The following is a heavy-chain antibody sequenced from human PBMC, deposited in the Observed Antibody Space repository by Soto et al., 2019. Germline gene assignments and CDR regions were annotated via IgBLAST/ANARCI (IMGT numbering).Heavy chain of an antibody. J-gene: IGHJ6*02. CDR3: AKDKNHGGEYYYYGMDV. V-gene: IGHV3-9*01. CDR2: TSWNSGSV. Sequence: GGSLRLSCAASGFTFDDYAMHWVRQAPGKGLEWVSGTSWNSGSVGYADSVKGRFTISRDNAKNSLYLQMNSLRAEDTALYYCAKDKNHGGEYYYYGMDVWGQGTTVTVSS. CDR1: GFTFDDYA. D-gene: IGHD2-21*01.